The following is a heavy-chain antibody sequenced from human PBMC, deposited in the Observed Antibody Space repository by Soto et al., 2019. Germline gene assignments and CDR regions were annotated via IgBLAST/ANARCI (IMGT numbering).Heavy chain of an antibody. V-gene: IGHV3-33*01. CDR2: IWYDGSNK. CDR1: GFTFSSYG. J-gene: IGHJ6*03. Sequence: PGGSLRLSCAASGFTFSSYGMHWVRQAPGKGLEWVAVIWYDGSNKYYADSVKGRFTISRDNSKNTLYLQMNSLRAEDTAVYYCARGGRAYDFWSGYYDYYYYYYYMVVWGKGTTVTV. CDR3: ARGGRAYDFWSGYYDYYYYYYYMVV. D-gene: IGHD3-3*01.